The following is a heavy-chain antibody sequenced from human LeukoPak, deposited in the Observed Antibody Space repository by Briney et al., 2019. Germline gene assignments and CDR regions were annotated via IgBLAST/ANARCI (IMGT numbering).Heavy chain of an antibody. CDR2: INSDGSST. V-gene: IGHV3-74*01. J-gene: IGHJ3*02. Sequence: GGSLRLSCAASGFTFSSYWMHWVRQAPGKGLVCVSRINSDGSSTSYADSVKGRFTISRDNAKTTLYLQMNSLRAEDTAVYYCARVKRWLQLLAFDIWGQGTMVTVSS. CDR3: ARVKRWLQLLAFDI. D-gene: IGHD5-24*01. CDR1: GFTFSSYW.